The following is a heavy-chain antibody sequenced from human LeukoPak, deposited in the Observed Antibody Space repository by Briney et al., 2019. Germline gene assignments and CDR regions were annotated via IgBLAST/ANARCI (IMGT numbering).Heavy chain of an antibody. CDR3: AREVVEMATIGSYYYYSMDV. D-gene: IGHD5-24*01. J-gene: IGHJ6*03. V-gene: IGHV3-48*02. CDR1: GFTFSSYS. CDR2: ISSSSSTI. Sequence: GSLRLSCAASGFTFSSYSMNWVRQAPGKGLEWVSYISSSSSTIYYADSVKGRFTISRDKAKNSLYLQMNSLRDEDTAVYYCAREVVEMATIGSYYYYSMDVWGKGTTVTVSS.